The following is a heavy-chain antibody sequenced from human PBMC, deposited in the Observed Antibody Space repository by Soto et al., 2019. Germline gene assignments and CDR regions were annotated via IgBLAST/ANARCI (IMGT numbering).Heavy chain of an antibody. CDR1: GFTFSNYG. J-gene: IGHJ4*02. CDR2: IPNDGSYQ. Sequence: QVHLVESGGGVVQPGRSLRLSCVVSGFTFSNYGMHWVRQAPGKGLEWVAVIPNDGSYQYYADSVKGRFSISRDNSKNTLYLQMNSLRAEDTALYYCARDDDYDVNGFDYWGQGTLVTVSS. D-gene: IGHD4-17*01. CDR3: ARDDDYDVNGFDY. V-gene: IGHV3-33*01.